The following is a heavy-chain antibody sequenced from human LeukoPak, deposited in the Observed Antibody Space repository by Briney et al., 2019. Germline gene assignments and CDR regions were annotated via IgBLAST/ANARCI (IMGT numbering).Heavy chain of an antibody. CDR3: AMGAYSSSWSRAFDI. Sequence: NPGGSLRLXCAASGFTYSSYSMKWVRQAPGKGLEWVSSISSSSSYIYYADSVKGRFTISRDNAKNSLYLQMNSLRAEDTAVYYCAMGAYSSSWSRAFDIWGQGTMVTVSS. CDR2: ISSSSSYI. J-gene: IGHJ3*02. D-gene: IGHD6-13*01. V-gene: IGHV3-21*01. CDR1: GFTYSSYS.